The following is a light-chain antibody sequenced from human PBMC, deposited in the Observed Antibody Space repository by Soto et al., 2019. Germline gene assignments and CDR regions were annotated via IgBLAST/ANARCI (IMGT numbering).Light chain of an antibody. J-gene: IGLJ2*01. V-gene: IGLV2-14*01. Sequence: QSALTQPASVSGSPGQSITIACTGTSSDVGGYNYVSWYQQHPGKAPKLMIYDVSNRPSGVSNRFSGSKSGNTASLTISGLRAVDEADYYCYSYTDSSTSVVLGGGTQLPVL. CDR1: SSDVGGYNY. CDR3: YSYTDSSTSVV. CDR2: DVS.